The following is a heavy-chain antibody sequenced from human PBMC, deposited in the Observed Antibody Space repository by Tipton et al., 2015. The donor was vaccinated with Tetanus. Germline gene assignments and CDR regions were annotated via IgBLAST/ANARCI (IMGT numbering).Heavy chain of an antibody. J-gene: IGHJ4*02. CDR3: ARSNFAYSKKGPFDS. V-gene: IGHV4-34*01. D-gene: IGHD2-21*01. CDR2: INHGGGS. Sequence: LRLSCAVSGGSFSDYYWTWIRQSPGKGLEWIGEINHGGGSNYNPSLKSRVTLSLDTSKNHFSLRLSSVTAADTAVYYCARSNFAYSKKGPFDSWGQGMLVTVSS. CDR1: GGSFSDYY.